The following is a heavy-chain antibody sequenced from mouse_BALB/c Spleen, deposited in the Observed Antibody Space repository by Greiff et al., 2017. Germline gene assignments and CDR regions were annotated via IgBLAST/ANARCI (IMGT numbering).Heavy chain of an antibody. D-gene: IGHD1-1*01. CDR2: IRNKANGYTT. J-gene: IGHJ1*01. Sequence: EVQGVESGGGLVQPGGSLRLSCATSGFTFTDYYMSWVRQPPGKALEWLGFIRNKANGYTTEYSASVKGRFTISRDNSQSILYLQMNTLRAEDSATYYCARDKGSSYWYFDVWGAGTTVTVSS. V-gene: IGHV7-3*02. CDR3: ARDKGSSYWYFDV. CDR1: GFTFTDYY.